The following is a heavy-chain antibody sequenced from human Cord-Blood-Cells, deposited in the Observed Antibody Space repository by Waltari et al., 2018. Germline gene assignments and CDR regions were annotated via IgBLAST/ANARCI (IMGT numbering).Heavy chain of an antibody. J-gene: IGHJ4*02. CDR3: ARGLQLLWFGEFDY. D-gene: IGHD3-10*01. CDR1: GGSFSGYY. Sequence: VQLQQWGAGLLTPSETLSLTCAVYGGSFSGYYWSWIRTPPGKGLEWIGEINHSGSTNYNPSLKSRVTISVDTSKNQFSLKLSSVTAADTAVYYCARGLQLLWFGEFDYWGQGTLVTVSS. CDR2: INHSGST. V-gene: IGHV4-34*01.